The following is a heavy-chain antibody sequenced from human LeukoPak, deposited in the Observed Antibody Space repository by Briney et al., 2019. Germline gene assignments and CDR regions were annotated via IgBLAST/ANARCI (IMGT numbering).Heavy chain of an antibody. CDR1: GFTFSSYA. V-gene: IGHV3-23*01. Sequence: GGSLRLSCAASGFTFSSYAMSWVRQAPGKGLEWVSAISGSGGSTYYADSVKGRFTISRDNTKNTLYLQMNSLRAEDTAVYYCARDEARYCSSTSCPTYAFDIWGQGTMVTVSS. D-gene: IGHD2-2*01. J-gene: IGHJ3*02. CDR3: ARDEARYCSSTSCPTYAFDI. CDR2: ISGSGGST.